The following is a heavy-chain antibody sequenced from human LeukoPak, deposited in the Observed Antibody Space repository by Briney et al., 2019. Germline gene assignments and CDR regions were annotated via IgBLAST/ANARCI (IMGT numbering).Heavy chain of an antibody. CDR3: ARNPGDIVVVPAASPVDY. CDR1: GYTFTSYY. CDR2: INPSGGST. Sequence: GASVKVSCKASGYTFTSYYMHWVRQAPGQGLEWMGIINPSGGSTSYAQKFQGRVTMTRDMSTSTVYMELSSLRSEDTAVYYCARNPGDIVVVPAASPVDYWGQGTLVTVSS. J-gene: IGHJ4*02. V-gene: IGHV1-46*01. D-gene: IGHD2-2*01.